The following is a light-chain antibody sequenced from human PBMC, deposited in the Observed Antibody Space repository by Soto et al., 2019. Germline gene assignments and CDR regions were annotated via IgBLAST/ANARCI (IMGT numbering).Light chain of an antibody. CDR2: DTS. CDR1: QSLTNSF. J-gene: IGKJ5*01. V-gene: IGKV3-20*01. CDR3: QQYGSSPIT. Sequence: EFVLTQSPGTLSLSPGERATLSGRASQSLTNSFIAWYQQRPGQAPRLLIYDTSSRASGIPDRFSGSGSATDFTLTISRLEPEDFALYYCQQYGSSPITFGQGTRLEIK.